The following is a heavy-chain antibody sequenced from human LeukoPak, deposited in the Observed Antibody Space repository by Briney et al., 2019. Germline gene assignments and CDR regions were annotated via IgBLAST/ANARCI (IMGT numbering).Heavy chain of an antibody. CDR3: AKGYSSGWLGAFDI. CDR1: GFTFDDYA. V-gene: IGHV3-9*01. CDR2: ISWNSGSI. D-gene: IGHD6-19*01. Sequence: GGSLRLSCAASGFTFDDYAMHWVRQAPGKGLEWVSGISWNSGSIGYADSVKGRLTISRDNAKNSLYLQMNSLRAEDTALYYCAKGYSSGWLGAFDIWGQGTMVTVSS. J-gene: IGHJ3*02.